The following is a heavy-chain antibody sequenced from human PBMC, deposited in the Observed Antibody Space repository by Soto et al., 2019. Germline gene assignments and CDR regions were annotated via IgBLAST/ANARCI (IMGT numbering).Heavy chain of an antibody. Sequence: QVQLVESGGGVVQPGRSLRLSCAASGFTFSSYGMHWVRQAPGKGLEWVAVIWYDGSNKYYADSVKGRFTISRDNSKNTLYLQMNSLRAEDTAVYYCAREGGSSSFDYWGQGTLVTVSS. CDR1: GFTFSSYG. CDR3: AREGGSSSFDY. V-gene: IGHV3-33*01. J-gene: IGHJ4*02. CDR2: IWYDGSNK. D-gene: IGHD6-6*01.